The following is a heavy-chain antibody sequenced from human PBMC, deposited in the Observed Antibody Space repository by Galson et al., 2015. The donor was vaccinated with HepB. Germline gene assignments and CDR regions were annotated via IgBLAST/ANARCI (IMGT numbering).Heavy chain of an antibody. J-gene: IGHJ4*02. V-gene: IGHV3-33*08. CDR1: GFTFSNYG. Sequence: SLRVSCAASGFTFSNYGMNWVRQAPGKGLEWVAVMWYDGSYKNYADSVKGRFTISRDNSKNTLYVQMNSLRSEDTAVYYCARGELGRNRGVPFDYWGQGTLVTVSS. CDR2: MWYDGSYK. D-gene: IGHD3-10*01. CDR3: ARGELGRNRGVPFDY.